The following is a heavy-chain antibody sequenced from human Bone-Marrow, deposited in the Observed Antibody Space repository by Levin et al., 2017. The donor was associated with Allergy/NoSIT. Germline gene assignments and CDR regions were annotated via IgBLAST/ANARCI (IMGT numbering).Heavy chain of an antibody. V-gene: IGHV3-73*01. D-gene: IGHD5-24*01. Sequence: GESLKISCAASGFTFSGSAIHWVRQASGKGLEWVGRMRTRANGYTTAYTASVKGRFTISRDDSKKTAYLQMNSLKTEDTAVYYCTPLGQFDAFDIWGQGTMVTVSS. J-gene: IGHJ3*02. CDR2: MRTRANGYTT. CDR3: TPLGQFDAFDI. CDR1: GFTFSGSA.